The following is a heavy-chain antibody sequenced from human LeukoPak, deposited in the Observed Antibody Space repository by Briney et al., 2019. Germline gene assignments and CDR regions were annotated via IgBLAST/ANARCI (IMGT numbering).Heavy chain of an antibody. J-gene: IGHJ4*02. CDR2: CDPEDGET. V-gene: IGHV1-24*01. Sequence: ASVNVSCKVSGYTLTESSMHWVRQAPGKGLEWMGGCDPEDGETIYAQKFQGRVTMTEDTSTDTAYMELSSLRSEDTAVYYCATVSNGILSSSWSPRFFDYWGQGTLVTVSS. CDR3: ATVSNGILSSSWSPRFFDY. D-gene: IGHD6-13*01. CDR1: GYTLTESS.